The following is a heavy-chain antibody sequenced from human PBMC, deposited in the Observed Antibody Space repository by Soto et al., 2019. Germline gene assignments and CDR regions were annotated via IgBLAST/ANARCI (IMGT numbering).Heavy chain of an antibody. J-gene: IGHJ5*02. CDR1: SGSISSSNW. Sequence: QVQLQESGAGLVKPSGTLSLTCAVSSGSISSSNWWSWVRQPPGRGLEWIGEIYHSGSTNYNPSLKSRVTISVDKSKNQFSLKLSSVTAADTAVYYCAKELSIAAAGGGGGFDPWGQGTLVTVSS. CDR3: AKELSIAAAGGGGGFDP. V-gene: IGHV4-4*02. CDR2: IYHSGST. D-gene: IGHD6-13*01.